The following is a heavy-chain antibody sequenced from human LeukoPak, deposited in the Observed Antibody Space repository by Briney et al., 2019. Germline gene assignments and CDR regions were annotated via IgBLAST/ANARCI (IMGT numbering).Heavy chain of an antibody. CDR3: ATTYYYDSGLDY. CDR2: FDPEDGET. J-gene: IGHJ4*02. D-gene: IGHD3-22*01. Sequence: GASVKVSCKVSGYTLTELSMHWVRQAPGKGLEWMRGFDPEDGETIYAQKFQGRVTMTEDTSTDTAYMELSSLRSEDTAVYYCATTYYYDSGLDYWGQGTLVTVSS. V-gene: IGHV1-24*01. CDR1: GYTLTELS.